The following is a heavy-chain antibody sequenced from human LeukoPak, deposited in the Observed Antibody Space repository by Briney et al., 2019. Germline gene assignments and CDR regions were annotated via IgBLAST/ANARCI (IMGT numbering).Heavy chain of an antibody. CDR2: IKQDGSEK. V-gene: IGHV3-7*01. Sequence: GRSLRLSCAASGFSFKDTGMNWVRQAPGKGLEWVANIKQDGSEKYYVDSVKGRFTISRDNARNSVYLQTYSLRVEDTAVYYCAGGTGWITDVWGQGTTVTVSS. D-gene: IGHD6-19*01. CDR3: AGGTGWITDV. CDR1: GFSFKDTG. J-gene: IGHJ6*02.